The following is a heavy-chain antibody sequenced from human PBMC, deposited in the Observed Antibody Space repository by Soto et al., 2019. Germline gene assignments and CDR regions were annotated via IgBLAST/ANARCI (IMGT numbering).Heavy chain of an antibody. J-gene: IGHJ6*02. CDR1: GFTFSGSA. CDR2: IRSKANSYAT. V-gene: IGHV3-73*02. Sequence: EVQLVESGGGLVQPGGSLKLSCAASGFTFSGSAMHWVHQASGKGLEWVGRIRSKANSYATAYAASVKGRFTISRDDSKNTAYLQMNSLKTEDTAVYYCTRLGAYGMDVWGQGTTVTVSS. CDR3: TRLGAYGMDV.